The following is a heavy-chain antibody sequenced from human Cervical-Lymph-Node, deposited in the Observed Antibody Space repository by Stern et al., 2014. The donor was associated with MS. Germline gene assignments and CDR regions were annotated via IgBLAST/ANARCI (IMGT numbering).Heavy chain of an antibody. Sequence: VQLVESGAKMKKPGASVRVSCKASGYDFTGFFIHWVRQVPGQGLEWMRRLNPNSDDPTYAQNFQDRVTLTRDTSIGTAYLELSRLTSADTAVYYCAREATRIIVGIDYWGQGTPVTVSS. CDR2: LNPNSDDP. J-gene: IGHJ4*02. V-gene: IGHV1-2*06. CDR1: GYDFTGFF. D-gene: IGHD2/OR15-2a*01. CDR3: AREATRIIVGIDY.